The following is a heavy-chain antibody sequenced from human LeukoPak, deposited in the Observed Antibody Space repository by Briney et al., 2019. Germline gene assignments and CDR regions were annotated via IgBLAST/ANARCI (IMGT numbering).Heavy chain of an antibody. CDR3: AKRLYSSGGDYFDY. Sequence: GGSLRLSCAASGFTFSNHATSWVRQAPGKGLEWVSGISGSGDSTYYADSVKGRFTISRDNSKNTLYLQMNSLRAEDTAVYYCAKRLYSSGGDYFDYWGQGTLLTVSS. CDR1: GFTFSNHA. CDR2: ISGSGDST. D-gene: IGHD6-19*01. V-gene: IGHV3-23*01. J-gene: IGHJ4*02.